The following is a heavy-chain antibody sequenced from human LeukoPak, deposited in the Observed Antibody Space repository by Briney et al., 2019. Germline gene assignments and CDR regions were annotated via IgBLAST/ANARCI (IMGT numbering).Heavy chain of an antibody. CDR1: GYTFTGYY. CDR3: ARGGSFGSWYIRFDP. Sequence: ASVKVSCKASGYTFTGYYVHWVRQAPGQGLEWMGWINPYSGDTNYAQKFQGRVTMTRDTSISTAYMELSRLRSDDTAVYYCARGGSFGSWYIRFDPWGQGTLVTVSS. D-gene: IGHD6-13*01. J-gene: IGHJ5*02. CDR2: INPYSGDT. V-gene: IGHV1-2*02.